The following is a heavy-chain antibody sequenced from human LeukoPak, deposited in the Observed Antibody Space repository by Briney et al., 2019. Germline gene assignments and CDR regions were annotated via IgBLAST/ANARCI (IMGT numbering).Heavy chain of an antibody. J-gene: IGHJ6*02. Sequence: SETLSLTCAVSGGSISSGGYSWSWIRQPPGKGLEWIGYIYYSGSTNYNPSLKSRVTISVDTSKNQFSLKLSSVTAADTAVYYCARSCGGDCYYYYGMDVWGQGTTVTVSS. CDR3: ARSCGGDCYYYYGMDV. V-gene: IGHV4-61*08. CDR1: GGSISSGGYS. CDR2: IYYSGST. D-gene: IGHD2-21*02.